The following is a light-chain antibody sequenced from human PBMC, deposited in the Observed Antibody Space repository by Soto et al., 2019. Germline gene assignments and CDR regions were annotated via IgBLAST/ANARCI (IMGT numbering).Light chain of an antibody. J-gene: IGLJ2*01. V-gene: IGLV2-23*01. CDR1: SSDVGSDTL. CDR3: CSYETTSTSVL. CDR2: EDT. Sequence: QSALTQPASVSGSPGQSITISCTGTSSDVGSDTLVSWFQQYPGKAPKLLIYEDTKLPSGVSNRFLGSKSGNTASLTISGLQAEDEADYYCCSYETTSTSVLFGGGTKVTVL.